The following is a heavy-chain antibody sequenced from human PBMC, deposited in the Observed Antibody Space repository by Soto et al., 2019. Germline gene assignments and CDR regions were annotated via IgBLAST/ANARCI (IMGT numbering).Heavy chain of an antibody. CDR2: INPSGGST. Sequence: QVQLVQSGAEVKKPGASVKVSCKASGYTFTSYYMHWVRQAPGQGLEWMGIINPSGGSTSYAQKFQGRVTMXXDXSXXTVYMELSSLRSEDTAVYYCARVIAAAGTGGWFDPWGQGTLVTVSS. CDR3: ARVIAAAGTGGWFDP. V-gene: IGHV1-46*01. J-gene: IGHJ5*02. D-gene: IGHD6-13*01. CDR1: GYTFTSYY.